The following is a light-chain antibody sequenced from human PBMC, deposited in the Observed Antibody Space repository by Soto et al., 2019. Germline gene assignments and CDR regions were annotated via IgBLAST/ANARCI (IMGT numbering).Light chain of an antibody. J-gene: IGKJ1*01. Sequence: DIVMAQSPLSLPASISCRSSQSLLHSNGYNYLGSYLQKPGQSPQVLIYVGSNRASGVPDRFSGSGSGTDFALKISRVEAEEVGVYYCMQPLQTPRTFGQGTKVDIK. CDR2: VGS. V-gene: IGKV2-28*01. CDR3: MQPLQTPRT. CDR1: QSLLHSNGYNY.